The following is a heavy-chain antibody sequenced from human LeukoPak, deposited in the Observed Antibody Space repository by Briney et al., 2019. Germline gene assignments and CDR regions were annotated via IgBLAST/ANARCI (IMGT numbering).Heavy chain of an antibody. CDR1: RFTFSSYS. CDR2: ISSSSSYI. D-gene: IGHD2-15*01. CDR3: ARDDRSGEVAAAYDYYYYYYMDV. J-gene: IGHJ6*03. V-gene: IGHV3-21*01. Sequence: PGGSLRLSCAASRFTFSSYSMNWVRQAPGKGLEWVSSISSSSSYIYYADSVKGRFTISRDNAKNSLYLQMNSLRAEDTAVYYCARDDRSGEVAAAYDYYYYYYMDVWGKGTTVTISS.